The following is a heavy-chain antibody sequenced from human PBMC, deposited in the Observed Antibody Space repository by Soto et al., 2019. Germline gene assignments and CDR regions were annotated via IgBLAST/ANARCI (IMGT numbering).Heavy chain of an antibody. CDR2: IYYSGST. CDR1: GGSISSGGYY. J-gene: IGHJ6*02. V-gene: IGHV4-31*03. Sequence: SETLSLTCTVSGGSISSGGYYWSWIRQHPGKGLEWIGYIYYSGSTYYNPSLKSRVTISVDTSKNQFSLKLSSVTAADTAVYYCARQLVLGYYYYGLDVWGQGTTVTVPS. D-gene: IGHD6-6*01. CDR3: ARQLVLGYYYYGLDV.